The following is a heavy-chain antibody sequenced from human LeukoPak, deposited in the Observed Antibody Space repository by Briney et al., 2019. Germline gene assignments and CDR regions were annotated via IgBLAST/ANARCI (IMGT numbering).Heavy chain of an antibody. D-gene: IGHD3-16*01. CDR3: ARAGETILGAPNWFDP. V-gene: IGHV1-18*01. Sequence: ASVTVSCKASGYTFTSYGISWVRQAPGQGLEWMGWISAYNGNTNYAQKLQGRVTMTTDTSTSTAYMELRSLRSDDTAVYYCARAGETILGAPNWFDPWGQGTLVTVPS. CDR2: ISAYNGNT. CDR1: GYTFTSYG. J-gene: IGHJ5*02.